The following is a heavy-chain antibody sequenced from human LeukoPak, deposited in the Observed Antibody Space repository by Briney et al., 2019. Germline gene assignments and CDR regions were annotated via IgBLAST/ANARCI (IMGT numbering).Heavy chain of an antibody. CDR2: IYHSGST. J-gene: IGHJ4*02. CDR3: ARLGIAARPFDY. D-gene: IGHD6-6*01. V-gene: IGHV4-38-2*01. Sequence: SETLSLTCAVSGYSISSGYYWGWIRQPPGKGLEWIGSIYHSGSTYYNPSLKSRVTISVATSMNQFSLKLSSVTAADTAVYYCARLGIAARPFDYWGQGTLVTVSS. CDR1: GYSISSGYY.